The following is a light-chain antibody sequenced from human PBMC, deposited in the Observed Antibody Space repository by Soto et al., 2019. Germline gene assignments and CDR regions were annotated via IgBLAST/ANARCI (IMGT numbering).Light chain of an antibody. CDR2: GAS. Sequence: EIVMTQSPATLSVSPGERATLSCRASQSISSSLAWYQQKPGQAPRLLIHGASTRATSNPGRFSGSGSGAEFTLTISSLQSEDFELYYCQQYYDWPPTFGRGTKVEI. CDR3: QQYYDWPPT. CDR1: QSISSS. J-gene: IGKJ4*02. V-gene: IGKV3-15*01.